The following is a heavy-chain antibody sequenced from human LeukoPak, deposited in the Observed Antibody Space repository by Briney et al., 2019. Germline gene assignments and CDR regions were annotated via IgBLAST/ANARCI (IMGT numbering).Heavy chain of an antibody. D-gene: IGHD2-21*02. CDR2: MNPNSGNT. Sequence: ASVKVSCKASGYTFTSYDINWVRQATGQGLEWMGWMNPNSGNTGYAQKFQGRVTITRNTSISTAYMELSSLRPEDTAVYYCARGLGKKHIVVVTAPRSGYYYYMDVWGKGTTVTVSS. J-gene: IGHJ6*03. CDR1: GYTFTSYD. CDR3: ARGLGKKHIVVVTAPRSGYYYYMDV. V-gene: IGHV1-8*03.